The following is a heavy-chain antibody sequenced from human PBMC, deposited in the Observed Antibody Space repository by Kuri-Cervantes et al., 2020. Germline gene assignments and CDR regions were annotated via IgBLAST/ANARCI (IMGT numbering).Heavy chain of an antibody. V-gene: IGHV3-7*01. CDR3: TRLAILNSAWAYDY. D-gene: IGHD5-18*01. J-gene: IGHJ4*02. CDR2: IKEDESAK. CDR1: GFTFSTYS. Sequence: LTCAASGFTFSTYSMNWVRQAPGKGLEWVANIKEDESAKYYVDSVRGRFTISRDNAKNSLYLQMNSVRAEDTAIYYCTRLAILNSAWAYDYWGQGALVTVSS.